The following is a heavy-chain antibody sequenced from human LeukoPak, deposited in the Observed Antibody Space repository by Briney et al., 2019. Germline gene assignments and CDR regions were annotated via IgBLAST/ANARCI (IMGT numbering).Heavy chain of an antibody. J-gene: IGHJ3*02. CDR2: IYYSGST. V-gene: IGHV4-59*01. CDR3: ARESSSVARAFDI. Sequence: SETLSLTCTVSGGSISSFYWSWIRQPPGKALEWIGYIYYSGSTNYNPSLKSRVTISVDTSKNQFSLKLSSVTAADMAVYYCARESSSVARAFDIWGQGTMVTVSS. CDR1: GGSISSFY. D-gene: IGHD6-19*01.